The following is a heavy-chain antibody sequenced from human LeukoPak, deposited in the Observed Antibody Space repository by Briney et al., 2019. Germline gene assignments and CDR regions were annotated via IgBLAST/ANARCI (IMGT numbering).Heavy chain of an antibody. CDR2: ISAYNGNT. V-gene: IGHV1-18*01. CDR3: ARAGTVWFGELLSWFDP. CDR1: GYTFTSYG. Sequence: ASVKVSCKASGYTFTSYGISWVRQAPGQGLEWMGWISAYNGNTNYAQKLQGRVTMTTDTSTSIAYMELRSLRSDDTAVYYCARAGTVWFGELLSWFDPWGQGTLVTVSS. D-gene: IGHD3-10*01. J-gene: IGHJ5*02.